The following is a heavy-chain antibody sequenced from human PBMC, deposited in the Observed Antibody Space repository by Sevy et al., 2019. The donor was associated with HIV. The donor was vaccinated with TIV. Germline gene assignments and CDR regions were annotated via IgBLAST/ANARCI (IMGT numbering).Heavy chain of an antibody. CDR1: GYNFTSYY. D-gene: IGHD3-16*01. CDR3: TRVRSFGFEY. V-gene: IGHV1-46*01. Sequence: ASVKVSSKAAGYNFTSYYIHWVRQAPGQGLEWMGMITPSGDTTTYSQKFQGRVTMTSDTSTSTVYMELSSLRYDDTAVYYCTRVRSFGFEYWGQGTLVTVSS. CDR2: ITPSGDTT. J-gene: IGHJ4*02.